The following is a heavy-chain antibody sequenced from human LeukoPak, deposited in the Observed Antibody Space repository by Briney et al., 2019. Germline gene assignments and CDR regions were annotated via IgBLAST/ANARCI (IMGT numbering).Heavy chain of an antibody. CDR1: GYTFTSYY. Sequence: ASVKVSCKASGYTFTSYYMHWVRQAPGQGLEWLGWINPKSGAADYAQQFRGRVTMTRDTSINTDYMEMKRVTSDDTAVYYCARGAEAETSPLDFWGQGTLVIVS. CDR2: INPKSGAA. CDR3: ARGAEAETSPLDF. J-gene: IGHJ4*02. D-gene: IGHD6-13*01. V-gene: IGHV1-2*02.